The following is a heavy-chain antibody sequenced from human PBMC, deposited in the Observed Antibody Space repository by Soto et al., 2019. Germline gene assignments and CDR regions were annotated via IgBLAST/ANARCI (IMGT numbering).Heavy chain of an antibody. CDR1: GYTFTSYG. D-gene: IGHD4-17*01. J-gene: IGHJ6*03. V-gene: IGHV1-18*01. Sequence: ASVKVSCKASGYTFTSYGISWVRQAPGQGLEWMGWISAYNGNTNYAQKLQGRVTMTTDTSTSTAYMELRSLRSDDTAVYYCARATVTTSFGTLWYYYYYMDVWGKGTTVTVSS. CDR3: ARATVTTSFGTLWYYYYYMDV. CDR2: ISAYNGNT.